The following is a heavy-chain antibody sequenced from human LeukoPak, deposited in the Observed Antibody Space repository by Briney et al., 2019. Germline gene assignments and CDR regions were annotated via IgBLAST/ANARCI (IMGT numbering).Heavy chain of an antibody. J-gene: IGHJ4*02. CDR1: GYTFTNYH. CDR2: VSTNDGNT. CDR3: TRAPPGMTMMTDY. D-gene: IGHD3-22*01. V-gene: IGHV1-18*01. Sequence: ASVRVSCKASGYTFTNYHIAWMRQAPGQGLEWMGWVSTNDGNTVYAQRLQGRVTMTTDTSTSVAYMELRSLTSDDTAVYYCTRAPPGMTMMTDYWGQGTLVTVSS.